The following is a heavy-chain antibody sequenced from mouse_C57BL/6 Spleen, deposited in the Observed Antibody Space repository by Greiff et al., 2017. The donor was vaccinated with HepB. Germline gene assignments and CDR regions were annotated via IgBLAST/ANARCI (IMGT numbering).Heavy chain of an antibody. CDR2: IDPETGGT. D-gene: IGHD1-1*01. J-gene: IGHJ2*01. V-gene: IGHV1-15*01. CDR3: TVADQDYYGSSYDY. Sequence: QVTLKVSGAELVRPGASVTLSCKASGYTFTDYEMHWVKQTPVHGLEWIGAIDPETGGTAYNQKFKGKAILTADKSSSTAYMELRSLTSEDSAVYYCTVADQDYYGSSYDYWGQGTTLTVSS. CDR1: GYTFTDYE.